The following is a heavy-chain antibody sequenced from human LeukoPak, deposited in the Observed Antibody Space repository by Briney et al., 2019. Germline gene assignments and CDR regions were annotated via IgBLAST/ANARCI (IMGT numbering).Heavy chain of an antibody. J-gene: IGHJ4*02. CDR3: ARRSGRCDY. Sequence: GGSLRLSCAASGFTVSSNYMTWVRQAPGKGLEWVSVIYIGGSTDYADSVKGRFTISRDNAKNSLYLQMNSLRAEDTAVYYCARRSGRCDYWGQGTLVTVSS. V-gene: IGHV3-53*01. CDR1: GFTVSSNY. D-gene: IGHD1-1*01. CDR2: IYIGGST.